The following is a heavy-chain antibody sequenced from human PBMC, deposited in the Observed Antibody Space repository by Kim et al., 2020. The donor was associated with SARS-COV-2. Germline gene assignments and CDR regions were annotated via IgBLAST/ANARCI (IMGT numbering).Heavy chain of an antibody. V-gene: IGHV5-51*01. CDR1: GYSFTSYW. Sequence: GESLKISCKGSGYSFTSYWIGWVRQMPGKGLEWMGIIYPGDSDTRYSPSFQGQVTISADKSISTAYLQWSSLKASDTAMYYCARGANTEWELLLFNYWGQGTLVTVSS. D-gene: IGHD1-26*01. CDR3: ARGANTEWELLLFNY. J-gene: IGHJ4*02. CDR2: IYPGDSDT.